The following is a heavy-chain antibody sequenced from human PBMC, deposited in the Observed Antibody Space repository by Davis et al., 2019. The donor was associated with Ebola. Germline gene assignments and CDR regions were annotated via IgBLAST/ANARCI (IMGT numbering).Heavy chain of an antibody. CDR3: ARADFGDYVGTECFDP. D-gene: IGHD4-17*01. J-gene: IGHJ5*02. CDR2: IIPVVDTK. Sequence: SVKVSCKTSGGTFTNYAVNWVRQAPGQGLEWMGRIIPVVDTKDYAQKFQGRVFMTRDTSTSTVYLELSSLTSEDTAVYYCARADFGDYVGTECFDPWGQGTLVTVSS. CDR1: GGTFTNYA. V-gene: IGHV1-69*04.